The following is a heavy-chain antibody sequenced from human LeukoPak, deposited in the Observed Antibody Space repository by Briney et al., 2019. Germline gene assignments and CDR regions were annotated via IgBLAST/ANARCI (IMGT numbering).Heavy chain of an antibody. Sequence: SETLSLTCTVSGGSISSGGHYWSWIRQHPGKGLEWIGYIYYSGSTYCNPSLKSRVTISVDTSKNQFSLKLSSVTAADTAVYYCARDRAYYSSSSFGYFDYWGQGTLVTVSS. V-gene: IGHV4-31*03. J-gene: IGHJ4*02. CDR3: ARDRAYYSSSSFGYFDY. D-gene: IGHD6-6*01. CDR1: GGSISSGGHY. CDR2: IYYSGST.